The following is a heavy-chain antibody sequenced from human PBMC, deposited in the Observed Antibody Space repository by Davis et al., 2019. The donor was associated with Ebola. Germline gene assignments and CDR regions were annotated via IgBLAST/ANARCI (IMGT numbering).Heavy chain of an antibody. CDR3: ARAPRYNSRLGWFDP. D-gene: IGHD6-13*01. CDR1: GDSISSYY. Sequence: SETLSLTCSVSGDSISSYYWSWIRQPPGKGLEWIGYIYYSGSTNYNPSLKSRVTISVDTSKNQFSLRLSSVTAADTAVYYCARAPRYNSRLGWFDPWGLGTLVTVSS. CDR2: IYYSGST. J-gene: IGHJ5*02. V-gene: IGHV4-59*01.